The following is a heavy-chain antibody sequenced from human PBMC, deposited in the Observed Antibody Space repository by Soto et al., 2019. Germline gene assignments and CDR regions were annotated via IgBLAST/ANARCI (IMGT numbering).Heavy chain of an antibody. D-gene: IGHD3-10*01. J-gene: IGHJ6*02. Sequence: DVQLLESGGGLVQPGGSLRLSCAVSGFPFSSYVMTWVRQAPGKGPEWVSVISGGGGSTNYAESVKGRFTISRDNSENTLYLQMNSLRAEDTAVYYCAKAVTLVRGINPYSYGLDVWGQGTTVTVSS. CDR1: GFPFSSYV. CDR3: AKAVTLVRGINPYSYGLDV. V-gene: IGHV3-23*01. CDR2: ISGGGGST.